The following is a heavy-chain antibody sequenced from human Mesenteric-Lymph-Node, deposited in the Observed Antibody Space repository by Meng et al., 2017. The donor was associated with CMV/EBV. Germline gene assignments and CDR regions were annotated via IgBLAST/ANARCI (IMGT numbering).Heavy chain of an antibody. D-gene: IGHD1-1*01. V-gene: IGHV3-66*02. CDR2: IYSGGST. CDR3: AKDLERGKYYYYYGMDV. CDR1: EFTFTTYC. J-gene: IGHJ6*02. Sequence: GESLKISCAASEFTFTTYCMTWVRQAPGKGLEWVSVIYSGGSTYYADSVKGRFTISRDNSKNTLYLQMNSLRAEDTAVYYCAKDLERGKYYYYYGMDVWGQGTTVTVSS.